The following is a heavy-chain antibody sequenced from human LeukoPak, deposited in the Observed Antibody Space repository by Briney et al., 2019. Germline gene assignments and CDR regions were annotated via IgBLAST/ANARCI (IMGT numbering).Heavy chain of an antibody. CDR2: ISYDGSNK. Sequence: GGSLRLSCAASGFTFSSYGMHWVRQAPGKGLEWVAVISYDGSNKYYADSAKGRFTISRDNSKNTLYLQMNSLRAEDTAVYYCAKDGVGGSGYYFNNWFDPWGQGTLVTVSS. J-gene: IGHJ5*02. CDR3: AKDGVGGSGYYFNNWFDP. CDR1: GFTFSSYG. V-gene: IGHV3-30*18. D-gene: IGHD3-22*01.